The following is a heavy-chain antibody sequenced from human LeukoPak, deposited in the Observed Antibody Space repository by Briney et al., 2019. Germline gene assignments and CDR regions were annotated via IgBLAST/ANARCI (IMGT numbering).Heavy chain of an antibody. J-gene: IGHJ4*02. Sequence: ASVKVSCKNSGITFSSYAMSWVRQAPGQGLEWMGRIIPMLGLTDYAQKFQGRVTITADTSTRTVYMELTSLTSEDTAVYYCAKDGDSSSGHCDYWGQGTLVTVSS. CDR2: IIPMLGLT. V-gene: IGHV1-69*04. D-gene: IGHD6-19*01. CDR1: GITFSSYA. CDR3: AKDGDSSSGHCDY.